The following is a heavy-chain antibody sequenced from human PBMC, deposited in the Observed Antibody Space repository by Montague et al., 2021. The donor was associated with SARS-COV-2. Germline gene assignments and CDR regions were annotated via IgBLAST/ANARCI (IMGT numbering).Heavy chain of an antibody. CDR3: ARDVLAWSYYSSGSYSDGMDV. D-gene: IGHD3-10*01. CDR1: GGSISSGGYY. J-gene: IGHJ6*02. CDR2: IYYSGST. Sequence: TLSLTCTVSGGSISSGGYYWSWIRQHPGKGLEWIGYIYYSGSTYYNPSLKSRVTISVDTSKNQFSLKLGSVTAADTAVYYCARDVLAWSYYSSGSYSDGMDVWGQGTTVTVSS. V-gene: IGHV4-31*03.